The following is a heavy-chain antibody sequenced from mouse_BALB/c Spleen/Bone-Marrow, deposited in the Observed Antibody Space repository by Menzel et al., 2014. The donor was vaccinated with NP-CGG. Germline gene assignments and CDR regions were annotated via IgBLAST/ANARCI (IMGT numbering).Heavy chain of an antibody. CDR3: TRVGRYDEVAY. D-gene: IGHD2-14*01. J-gene: IGHJ3*01. CDR2: ISTYYGNA. CDR1: SYTFTDYA. Sequence: VQLQQSGPELVRPGVSVKISCKGSSYTFTDYAMHWVKQSHAKSLEWIGVISTYYGNANYDQKFKGKATMTVDKSSSTAYMELARLTSEDSAVYYCTRVGRYDEVAYWGQGTLVTVSA. V-gene: IGHV1-67*01.